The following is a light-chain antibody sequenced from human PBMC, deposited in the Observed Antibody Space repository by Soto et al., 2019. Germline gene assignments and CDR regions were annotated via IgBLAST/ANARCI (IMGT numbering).Light chain of an antibody. CDR1: SNDVGGYAY. V-gene: IGLV2-14*01. CDR2: EVS. J-gene: IGLJ3*02. CDR3: CSYTGNTTPM. Sequence: QSVLTQSASVSGSPGQSITISCTGTSNDVGGYAYVSWYQQYPGKAPKLVISEVSNRPSGVSHRFSGSRSGNTASLTISGLQAEDEADYHCCSYTGNTTPMFGGGTKLTVL.